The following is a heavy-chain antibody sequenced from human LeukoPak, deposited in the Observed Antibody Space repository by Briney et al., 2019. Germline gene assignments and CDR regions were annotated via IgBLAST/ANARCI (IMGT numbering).Heavy chain of an antibody. Sequence: GGPLRLSCAASGFTFSSYSMNWVRQAPGKGLEWVSSISSSSSYIYYADSVMGRFTISRDNAKNSLYLQKNSLRAEDTAVYYCARGEDYGDYPPDYYYGMDVWGKGTTVTVSS. J-gene: IGHJ6*04. D-gene: IGHD4-17*01. CDR3: ARGEDYGDYPPDYYYGMDV. CDR2: ISSSSSYI. CDR1: GFTFSSYS. V-gene: IGHV3-21*01.